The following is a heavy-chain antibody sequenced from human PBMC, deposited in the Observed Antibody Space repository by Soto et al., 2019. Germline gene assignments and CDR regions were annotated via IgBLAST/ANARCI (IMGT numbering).Heavy chain of an antibody. D-gene: IGHD2-15*01. CDR1: GYTFTTYG. CDR2: INAGNGNT. CDR3: ARGDWWLFDY. Sequence: GASVKVSCKTSGYTFTTYGMHWVRQAPGQRLEWMGWINAGNGNTKYSQKFQGRVTITRDTSASTAYMELSSLRSEDTAVYYCARGDWWLFDYWGQGTLVTVSS. J-gene: IGHJ4*02. V-gene: IGHV1-3*01.